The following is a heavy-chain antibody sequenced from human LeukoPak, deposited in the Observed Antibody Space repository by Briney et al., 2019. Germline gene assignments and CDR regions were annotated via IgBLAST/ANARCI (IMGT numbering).Heavy chain of an antibody. J-gene: IGHJ4*02. CDR1: GFTFSSYS. Sequence: GGSLRLSCAASGFTFSSYSMNWVRQAPGKGLEWVAVISYDGSNKYYADSVKGRFTISRDNSKNTLYLQMNSLRAEDTAVYYCARDGYSNHDFDYWGQGTLVTVSS. CDR2: ISYDGSNK. CDR3: ARDGYSNHDFDY. V-gene: IGHV3-30*03. D-gene: IGHD4-11*01.